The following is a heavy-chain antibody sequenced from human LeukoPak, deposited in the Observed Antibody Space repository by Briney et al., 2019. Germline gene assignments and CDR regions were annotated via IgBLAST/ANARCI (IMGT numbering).Heavy chain of an antibody. CDR1: GFTFDDYA. Sequence: PGGSLRLSCAASGFTFDDYAMHWVRQAPGKGLEWVSGMSWNSGSITYADSVKGRFTISRDNAKNSLYLQMNSLRAEDTALYYCAKDGNSYYYGSGSYFFSYWGQGTLVTVSS. CDR2: MSWNSGSI. CDR3: AKDGNSYYYGSGSYFFSY. J-gene: IGHJ4*02. D-gene: IGHD3-10*01. V-gene: IGHV3-9*01.